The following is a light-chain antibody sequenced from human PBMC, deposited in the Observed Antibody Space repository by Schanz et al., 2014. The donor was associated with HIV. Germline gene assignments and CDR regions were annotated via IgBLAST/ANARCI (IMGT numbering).Light chain of an antibody. J-gene: IGKJ4*01. Sequence: EIVMTQSPATLSVSPGERATLSCRASQSVSSYLAWYQQKPGQGPRLLIYDASNRATGIPARFSGSGSGTDFTLTISSLEPEDFAVYHCQQRSNWPLTFGGGTKVEIK. V-gene: IGKV3-11*01. CDR1: QSVSSY. CDR2: DAS. CDR3: QQRSNWPLT.